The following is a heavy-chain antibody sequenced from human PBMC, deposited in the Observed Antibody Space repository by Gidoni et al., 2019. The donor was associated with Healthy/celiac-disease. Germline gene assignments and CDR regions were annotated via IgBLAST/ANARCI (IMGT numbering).Heavy chain of an antibody. Sequence: EVQLVQSGAEVKKPGESLKISCKGSGYSFTSYWLGWVRQMPGKGLEWMGIIYPGDSDTRYSPSFQGQGTISADKSISTAYLQWSSLKASDTAMYYCARGINCSSTSCYRKNWFDPWGQGTLVTVSS. CDR2: IYPGDSDT. J-gene: IGHJ5*02. CDR1: GYSFTSYW. V-gene: IGHV5-51*03. CDR3: ARGINCSSTSCYRKNWFDP. D-gene: IGHD2-2*02.